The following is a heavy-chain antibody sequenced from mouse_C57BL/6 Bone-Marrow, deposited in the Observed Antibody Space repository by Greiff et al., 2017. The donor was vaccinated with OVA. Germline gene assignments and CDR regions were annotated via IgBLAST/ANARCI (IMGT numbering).Heavy chain of an antibody. CDR3: ARRWDGYYAMDY. V-gene: IGHV1-63*01. CDR2: IYPGGGYT. Sequence: QVHVKQSGAELVRPGTSVKMSCKASGYTFTNYWIGWAKQRPGHGLEWIGDIYPGGGYTNYNEKFKGKATLTADKSSSTAYMQFSSLTSEDSAIYYCARRWDGYYAMDYWGQGTSVTVSS. D-gene: IGHD1-1*02. J-gene: IGHJ4*01. CDR1: GYTFTNYW.